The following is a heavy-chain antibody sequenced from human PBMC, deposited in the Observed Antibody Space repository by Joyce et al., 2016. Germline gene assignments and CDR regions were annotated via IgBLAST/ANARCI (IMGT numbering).Heavy chain of an antibody. Sequence: QVQLVESGGGVVQPGRSLRLSCAASGFTFNSHPMNWVRQAPGKGMEWVAIISDDGSHKHYAASWQGRFTISRDNANNTLDLHMNGLRVEDTAVYYCTRGGITLIRVAGGWSDYWGQGSLVTVSS. D-gene: IGHD3-22*01. J-gene: IGHJ4*02. CDR3: TRGGITLIRVAGGWSDY. CDR1: GFTFNSHP. CDR2: ISDDGSHK. V-gene: IGHV3-30*04.